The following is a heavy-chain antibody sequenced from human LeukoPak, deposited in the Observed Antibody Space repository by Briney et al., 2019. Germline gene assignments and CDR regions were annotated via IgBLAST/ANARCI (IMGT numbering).Heavy chain of an antibody. CDR2: IIPILGIA. D-gene: IGHD2-2*03. Sequence: ASVKVSCKASGGTFSSYAISWVRQAPGQGLEWMGRIIPILGIANYAQKFQGRVTITADKSTSTAYMELSSLRSEDTAVYYCAKDLDIVAHGMDVWGQGTTVTVSS. V-gene: IGHV1-69*04. CDR1: GGTFSSYA. J-gene: IGHJ6*02. CDR3: AKDLDIVAHGMDV.